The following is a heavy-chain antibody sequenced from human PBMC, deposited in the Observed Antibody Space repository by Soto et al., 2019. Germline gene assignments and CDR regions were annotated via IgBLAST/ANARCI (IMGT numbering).Heavy chain of an antibody. D-gene: IGHD6-19*01. V-gene: IGHV4-39*07. CDR2: FYSSGSI. CDR3: ARMYSSGSGWFHP. CDR1: VYCITAGGYY. Sequence: AETLSFTCFLYVYCITAGGYYWSWIRHHPGKGLEWIGSFYSSGSIIYNPSLRSRVSISGDTSSNQFSMSLTSVTAADTARYYCARMYSSGSGWFHPWGQGTLVTVSS. J-gene: IGHJ5*02.